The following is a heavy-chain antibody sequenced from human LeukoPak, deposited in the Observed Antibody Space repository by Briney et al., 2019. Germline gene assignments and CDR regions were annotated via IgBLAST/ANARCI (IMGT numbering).Heavy chain of an antibody. V-gene: IGHV4-38-2*02. D-gene: IGHD6-19*01. CDR3: ARVAGSGYCEY. Sequence: SETLSLTCTVSGYSISSGYYWGWIRQPPGKGLEWIGSIYHSGSTYYNPSLKSRVTISVDTSKNQFSLKLSSVTAADTAVYYCARVAGSGYCEYWGQGTLVTVSS. CDR2: IYHSGST. CDR1: GYSISSGYY. J-gene: IGHJ4*02.